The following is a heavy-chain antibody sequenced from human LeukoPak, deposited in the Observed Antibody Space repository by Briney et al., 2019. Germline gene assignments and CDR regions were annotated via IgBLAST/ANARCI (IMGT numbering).Heavy chain of an antibody. CDR1: GFTLSDYY. CDR3: ARRRDFIDY. V-gene: IGHV3-11*01. J-gene: IGHJ4*02. CDR2: SSSSGSTI. Sequence: GGSLRLSCAASGFTLSDYYMSWIRQAPGKGLEWVSYSSSSGSTIYYADSVKGRFAISRDNAQNSLYLQMNSLRAEDTAVYYCARRRDFIDYWGQGTLVTVSS. D-gene: IGHD3/OR15-3a*01.